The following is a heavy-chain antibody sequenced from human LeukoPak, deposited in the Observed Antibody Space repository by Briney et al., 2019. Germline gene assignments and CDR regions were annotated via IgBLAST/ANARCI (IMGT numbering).Heavy chain of an antibody. J-gene: IGHJ4*02. Sequence: ASVKVSCEASGHTFTSYGISWVRQAPGQGREWMGWISAYNGNTNYAQKLQGRVTMTTDTSTSTAYMELRSLRSDDTAVYYCARALGHLPHDYWGQGTLVTVSS. V-gene: IGHV1-18*01. CDR2: ISAYNGNT. CDR1: GHTFTSYG. CDR3: ARALGHLPHDY.